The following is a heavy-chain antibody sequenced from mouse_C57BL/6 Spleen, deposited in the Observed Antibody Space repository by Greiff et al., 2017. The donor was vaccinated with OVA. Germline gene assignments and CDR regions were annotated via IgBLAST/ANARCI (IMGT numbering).Heavy chain of an antibody. D-gene: IGHD3-2*02. CDR3: ERPGYDYHAAMHY. V-gene: IGHV1-47*01. J-gene: IGHJ4*01. CDR2: FHPYNDDT. Sequence: VQLQQSGAELVKPGASVKMSCKASGYTFTTYPIEWMKQNHGMSLEWIGNFHPYNDDTKYNEKFKGKATLTVEKSSSTVYLELRRLTSDDTAVYYCERPGYDYHAAMHYRGQATSVTVSS. CDR1: GYTFTTYP.